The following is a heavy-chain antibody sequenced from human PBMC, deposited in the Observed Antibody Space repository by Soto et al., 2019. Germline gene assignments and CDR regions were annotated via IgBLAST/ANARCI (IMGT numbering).Heavy chain of an antibody. V-gene: IGHV3-30-3*01. J-gene: IGHJ6*02. Sequence: GGSLRLSCAASGFTFSSYARHWVRQAPGKGLEWVAVISYDGSNKYYADSVEGRFTISRDNSKNTLYLQMNSLRAEDTAVYYCARDQPKNYDSSGYYYWFLGAAYYYGMDVWGQGTTLTVS. D-gene: IGHD3-22*01. CDR1: GFTFSSYA. CDR3: ARDQPKNYDSSGYYYWFLGAAYYYGMDV. CDR2: ISYDGSNK.